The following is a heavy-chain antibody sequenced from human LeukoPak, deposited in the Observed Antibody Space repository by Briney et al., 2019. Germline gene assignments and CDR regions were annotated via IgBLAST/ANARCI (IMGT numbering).Heavy chain of an antibody. CDR1: GGSISSSSYY. CDR3: ARFESSIASGVDY. V-gene: IGHV4-39*01. CDR2: IYYSGST. Sequence: PSETPSLTCTVSGGSISSSSYYWGWIRQPPGKGLEWIGSIYYSGSTYYNPSLKSRVTISVDTSKNQFSLKLSSVTAADTAVYYCARFESSIASGVDYWGQGTLVTVPS. D-gene: IGHD6-6*01. J-gene: IGHJ4*02.